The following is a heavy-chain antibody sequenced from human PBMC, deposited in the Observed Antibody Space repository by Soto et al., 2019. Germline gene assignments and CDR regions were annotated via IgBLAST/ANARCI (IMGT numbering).Heavy chain of an antibody. J-gene: IGHJ4*02. D-gene: IGHD3-22*01. CDR2: ISGSGGST. Sequence: EVQLLESGGGLVQPGGSLRLSCAASGFTFSSYAMSWVRQAPGKGLEWVSAISGSGGSTYYADSVKGRFTISRDNSKNTLYLQMNSLRAEDTAVYYCASNYYYDSSGYYYYKLDYWGQGTPVTVST. CDR1: GFTFSSYA. CDR3: ASNYYYDSSGYYYYKLDY. V-gene: IGHV3-23*01.